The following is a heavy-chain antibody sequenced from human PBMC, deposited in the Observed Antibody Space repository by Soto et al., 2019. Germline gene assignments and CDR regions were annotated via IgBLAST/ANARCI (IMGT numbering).Heavy chain of an antibody. CDR2: IYYSGST. V-gene: IGHV4-30-4*01. J-gene: IGHJ4*02. Sequence: PSESLSLTCTVSGGSISSGDYYWSWILQPPGKGLEWIGYIYYSGSTYYNPSLKSRVTISVDTSKNQFSLKLSSVTAADTAVYYCARDRARLGGHDYWGQGTLVTVSS. D-gene: IGHD3-16*01. CDR3: ARDRARLGGHDY. CDR1: GGSISSGDYY.